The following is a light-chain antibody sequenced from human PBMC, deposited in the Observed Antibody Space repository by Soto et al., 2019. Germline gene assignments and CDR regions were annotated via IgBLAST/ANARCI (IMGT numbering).Light chain of an antibody. CDR1: QSVPKNY. Sequence: EIVLTQSPGTLSLSPGERATLSCRASQSVPKNYLAWYQQKPGQAPRLLIHDASSRATGIPDRFSGSGSGTDFTLTINTLEPEDFAVYYCQQCSTSPLTFGGGTKVDI. CDR3: QQCSTSPLT. CDR2: DAS. J-gene: IGKJ4*01. V-gene: IGKV3-20*01.